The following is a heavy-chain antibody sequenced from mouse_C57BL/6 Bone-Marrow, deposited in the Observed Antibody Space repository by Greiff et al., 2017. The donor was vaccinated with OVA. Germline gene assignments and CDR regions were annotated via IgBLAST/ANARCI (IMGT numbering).Heavy chain of an antibody. J-gene: IGHJ1*03. Sequence: VQLKQSGAELVKPGASVKLSCTASGFNIKDYYMHWVKQRTEQGLEWIGRIDPEDGETKYAPKFPGKATITADTSSNTAYLQLSSLTSEDTAVYYCYGYGGDWYFDVWGTGTTVTVSS. CDR2: IDPEDGET. CDR3: YGYGGDWYFDV. V-gene: IGHV14-2*01. D-gene: IGHD2-2*01. CDR1: GFNIKDYY.